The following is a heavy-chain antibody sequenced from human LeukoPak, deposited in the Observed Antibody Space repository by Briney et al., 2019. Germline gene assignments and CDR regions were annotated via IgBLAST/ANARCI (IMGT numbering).Heavy chain of an antibody. V-gene: IGHV4-39*07. CDR1: GGSIRSTTYY. CDR2: INHSGST. D-gene: IGHD3-10*01. CDR3: ARLPIPLWFGELPIPYYFDY. Sequence: SETLSLTCSVSGGSIRSTTYYWGWIRQPPGKGLEWIGEINHSGSTNYNPSLKSRVTISVDTSKNQFSLKLSSVTAADTAVYYCARLPIPLWFGELPIPYYFDYWGQGTLVTVSS. J-gene: IGHJ4*02.